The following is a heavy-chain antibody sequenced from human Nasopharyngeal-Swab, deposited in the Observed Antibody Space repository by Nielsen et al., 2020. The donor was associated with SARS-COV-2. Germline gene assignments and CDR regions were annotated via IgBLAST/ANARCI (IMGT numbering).Heavy chain of an antibody. CDR1: GFSFGDYA. CDR3: TRDFSRGALSHYYGLDI. D-gene: IGHD3-10*01. V-gene: IGHV3-49*04. Sequence: GASLKIYCSTSGFSFGDYAVSWVRQAPGTGLEWLGFVRSYAYGGTGRYAASVQGRFTMSRDDSEGTAYLQMDSLKVEDTGVYYCTRDFSRGALSHYYGLDIWGQGTTVTVSS. J-gene: IGHJ6*02. CDR2: VRSYAYGGTG.